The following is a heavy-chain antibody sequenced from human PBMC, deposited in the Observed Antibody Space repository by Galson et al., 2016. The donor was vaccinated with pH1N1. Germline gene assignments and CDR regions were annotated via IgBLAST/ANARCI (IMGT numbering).Heavy chain of an antibody. CDR3: ARGSGSPDSYYYYGMDV. Sequence: QSGAEVKKPGKSLKISCKGSGYSFTNYWIGWVRQMPGKGLEWMGIIYPSDSDTRYSQSFQGQVTISADKSISTAYLQWSSRKASDTAIYYCARGSGSPDSYYYYGMDVWGQGTTVTVSS. V-gene: IGHV5-51*01. CDR2: IYPSDSDT. J-gene: IGHJ6*02. D-gene: IGHD3-10*01. CDR1: GYSFTNYW.